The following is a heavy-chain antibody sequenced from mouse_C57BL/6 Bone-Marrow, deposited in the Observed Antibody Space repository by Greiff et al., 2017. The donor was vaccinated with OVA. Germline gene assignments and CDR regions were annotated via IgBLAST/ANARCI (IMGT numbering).Heavy chain of an antibody. CDR1: GFNIKDYY. V-gene: IGHV14-1*01. J-gene: IGHJ2*01. D-gene: IGHD1-2*01. CDR2: IDPEDGDT. CDR3: TITTARSPYYFDY. Sequence: EMNLVESGAELVRPGASVKLSCTASGFNIKDYYMHWVKQRPEQGLEWIGRIDPEDGDTEYAPKFQGKATMTADTSSNTAYLQLSSLTSEDTAVYYCTITTARSPYYFDYWGQGTTLTVSS.